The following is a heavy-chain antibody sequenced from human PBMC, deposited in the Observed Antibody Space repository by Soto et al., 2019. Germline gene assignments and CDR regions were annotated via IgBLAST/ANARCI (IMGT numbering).Heavy chain of an antibody. J-gene: IGHJ6*02. Sequence: ASVKVSCKASGYTFSSYGISWGRQAPGQGLEWLGWISPYDDDTKYAQNLQGRVRMTTDTSTRTVYMDLRSLRSDDTAIYYCARGGYYDSSGSRNYHYYGMDVWG. CDR2: ISPYDDDT. CDR1: GYTFSSYG. V-gene: IGHV1-18*01. CDR3: ARGGYYDSSGSRNYHYYGMDV. D-gene: IGHD3-22*01.